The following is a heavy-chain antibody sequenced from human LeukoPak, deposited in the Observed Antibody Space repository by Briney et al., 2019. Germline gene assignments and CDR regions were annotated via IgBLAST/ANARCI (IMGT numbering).Heavy chain of an antibody. Sequence: GGSLRLSCAAAGFTFSSYEMNWVRQAPGEGLEWVSYISSSGSTIYYADSVKGRFTISRDNAKNSLYLQMNSLRAEDTAVYYCAELGITMIGGVWGKGTTVSISS. CDR2: ISSSGSTI. CDR1: GFTFSSYE. V-gene: IGHV3-48*03. J-gene: IGHJ6*04. D-gene: IGHD3-10*02. CDR3: AELGITMIGGV.